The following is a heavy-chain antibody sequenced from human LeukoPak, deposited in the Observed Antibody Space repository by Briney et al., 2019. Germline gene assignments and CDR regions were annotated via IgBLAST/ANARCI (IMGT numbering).Heavy chain of an antibody. J-gene: IGHJ4*02. D-gene: IGHD6-19*01. V-gene: IGHV3-23*01. CDR3: ASPVAGPFDY. CDR2: ISGGGGST. Sequence: GGSLRLSCAASGFIFTTYAMIWVRQAPGKGLEWVSTISGGGGSTFYADSVKGRFTISRDNSKNTLYLQMNSLRAEDTAVYYCASPVAGPFDYWGQGTLVTVSS. CDR1: GFIFTTYA.